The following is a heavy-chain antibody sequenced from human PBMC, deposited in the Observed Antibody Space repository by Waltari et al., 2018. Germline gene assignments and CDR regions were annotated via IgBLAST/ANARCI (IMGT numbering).Heavy chain of an antibody. D-gene: IGHD6-13*01. Sequence: QVQLQQWGAGLLKPSETLSLTCAVYGGSFSGYYWSWIRQPPGKGLEWIGEINHSGSTNYNPSLKSRVTISVDTSKNQFSLKLSSVTAADTAVYYCARIAAAGTWFDPWGQGTLVTVSS. V-gene: IGHV4-34*01. CDR1: GGSFSGYY. J-gene: IGHJ5*02. CDR3: ARIAAAGTWFDP. CDR2: INHSGST.